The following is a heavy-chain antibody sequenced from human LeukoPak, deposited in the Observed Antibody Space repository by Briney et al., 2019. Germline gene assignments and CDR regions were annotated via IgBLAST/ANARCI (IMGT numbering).Heavy chain of an antibody. CDR2: ISSSGSTI. V-gene: IGHV3-48*03. Sequence: GGSLRLSCAASGFTFSSYEMNWVRQAPGKGLEWVSYISSSGSTIYYADSVKGRFAISRDNAKNSLYLQMNSLRAEDTAVYYCARETGYSYGYLYYYYGMDVWGQGTTVTVSS. CDR1: GFTFSSYE. CDR3: ARETGYSYGYLYYYYGMDV. D-gene: IGHD5-18*01. J-gene: IGHJ6*02.